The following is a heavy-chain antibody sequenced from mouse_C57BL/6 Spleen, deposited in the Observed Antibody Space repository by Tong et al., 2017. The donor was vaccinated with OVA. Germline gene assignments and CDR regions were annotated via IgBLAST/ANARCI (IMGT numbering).Heavy chain of an antibody. Sequence: VQLQESGPELVKPGASVKLSCTASGFNIKNTYMHWVKQRPEQGLEWIGMIHPNSGSTNYNEKFKSKATLTADKSSSTVYMELSRLTSEDSAVYFCARHEEGPHYYGTVSYWYFDVWGTGTTVTVSS. V-gene: IGHV1-64*01. J-gene: IGHJ1*03. CDR1: GFNIKNTY. CDR2: IHPNSGST. CDR3: ARHEEGPHYYGTVSYWYFDV. D-gene: IGHD1-1*01.